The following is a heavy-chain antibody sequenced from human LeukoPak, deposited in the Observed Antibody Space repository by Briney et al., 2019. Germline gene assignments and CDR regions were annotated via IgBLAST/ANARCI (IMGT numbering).Heavy chain of an antibody. Sequence: GATEKLFYKACGYTLNRYYNIGARQASAKGLEDMRDITSHYGNTNYAHKLQGRVTMTTDTSTSTAYMELRSLRSDDTAVYYCATRILGYGDYFDDWGRGTLVTVSS. CDR3: ATRILGYGDYFDD. CDR2: ITSHYGNT. V-gene: IGHV1-18*01. D-gene: IGHD4-17*01. CDR1: GYTLNRYY. J-gene: IGHJ4*02.